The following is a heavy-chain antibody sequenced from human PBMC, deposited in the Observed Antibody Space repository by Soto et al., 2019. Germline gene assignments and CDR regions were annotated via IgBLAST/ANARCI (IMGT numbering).Heavy chain of an antibody. D-gene: IGHD3-16*01. Sequence: SETLSLTCAVYGGSFSGYYWSWIRQPPGKGLEWIGEINHSGSTNYNPSLKSRVTIPVDTSKNQFSLKLSSVTAADTAVYYCARGLGREGEGFPHQFDYWGQGTLVTVSS. CDR2: INHSGST. CDR3: ARGLGREGEGFPHQFDY. J-gene: IGHJ4*02. V-gene: IGHV4-34*01. CDR1: GGSFSGYY.